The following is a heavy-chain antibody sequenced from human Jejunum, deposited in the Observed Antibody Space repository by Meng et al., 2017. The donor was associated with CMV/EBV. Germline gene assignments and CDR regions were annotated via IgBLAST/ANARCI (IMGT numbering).Heavy chain of an antibody. D-gene: IGHD6-13*01. CDR3: AKTQKLAQYDSFDI. J-gene: IGHJ3*02. CDR1: GFTFSSYA. V-gene: IGHV3-23*01. Sequence: SGFTFSSYAMNCVRQTPGKGLEWVSTITSGISTYYADSVKGRFTISRDNSKNTLYLEMNSLRAEDTAIYYCAKTQKLAQYDSFDIWGQGTMVTVSS. CDR2: ITSGIST.